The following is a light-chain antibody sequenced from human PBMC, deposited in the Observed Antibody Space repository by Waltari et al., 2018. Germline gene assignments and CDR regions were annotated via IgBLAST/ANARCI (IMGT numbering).Light chain of an antibody. CDR3: TSYTSTTIYVV. J-gene: IGLJ2*01. CDR1: SSDVGGYNY. Sequence: QSALTQPASVSGSPGQSIPISCTGTSSDVGGYNYVSWYQQHPGKAPKLIMYDVSNRPSGVSSRFSGSKTGNTASLTISGLQAEDEADYYCTSYTSTTIYVVFGGGTKLTVL. V-gene: IGLV2-14*03. CDR2: DVS.